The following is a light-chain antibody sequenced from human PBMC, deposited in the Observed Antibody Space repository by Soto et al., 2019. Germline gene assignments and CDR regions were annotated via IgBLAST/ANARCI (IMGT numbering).Light chain of an antibody. CDR1: QGINSY. Sequence: DVQLTQSPSSLSASVGDRISITCRASQGINSYVAWYQQKPGRSPTILIYAASTLESGVPSRFIGSGSDTDFTLTISGLQPEDAGIYFCQNYKSLSRKFGRAFGQGTKVEIK. J-gene: IGKJ1*01. CDR2: AAS. V-gene: IGKV1-27*01. CDR3: QNYKSLSRKFGRA.